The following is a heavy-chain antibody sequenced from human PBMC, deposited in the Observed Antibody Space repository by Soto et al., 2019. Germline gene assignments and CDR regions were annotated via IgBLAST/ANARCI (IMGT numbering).Heavy chain of an antibody. CDR2: ISYDGSNK. J-gene: IGHJ6*02. Sequence: QVQLVESGGGVVQPRRSLRLSCAASGFTFSSYGMHWVRQAPGKGLEWVAVISYDGSNKYYADSVKGRFTISRDNSKNTLYLQMNSLRAEDTAVYYCAKAGGGSGNYSSPYYYYYGMDVWGQGTTVTVSS. CDR1: GFTFSSYG. D-gene: IGHD3-10*01. V-gene: IGHV3-30*18. CDR3: AKAGGGSGNYSSPYYYYYGMDV.